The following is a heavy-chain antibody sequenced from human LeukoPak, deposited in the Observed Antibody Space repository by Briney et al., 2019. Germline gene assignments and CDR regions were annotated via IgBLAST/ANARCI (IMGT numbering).Heavy chain of an antibody. Sequence: GGYLRLSCEVSGLTFSTYWMTWVRQAPGKGLEWVASINQNGREKYYVDSVKGRFTISRDNAKDSLYLQMNSLRDEDTAVYYCGRSLGDDWGQGTLGTGSS. CDR1: GLTFSTYW. J-gene: IGHJ4*02. V-gene: IGHV3-7*01. CDR3: GRSLGDD. CDR2: INQNGREK. D-gene: IGHD3-16*01.